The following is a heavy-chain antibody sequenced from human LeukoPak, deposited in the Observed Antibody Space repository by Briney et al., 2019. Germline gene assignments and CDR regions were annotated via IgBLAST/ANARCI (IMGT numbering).Heavy chain of an antibody. D-gene: IGHD2-2*01. Sequence: GESLNISCKDSGSTFTSHLIGWVRQLPGKGLEWMGVIYPADSETTYSPSFQGQVTISADKPISTAYLQWSSLKASDTAMYYCATPTTGCSSTSCYLLFWGQGTLVTVSS. V-gene: IGHV5-51*01. CDR2: IYPADSET. CDR1: GSTFTSHL. CDR3: ATPTTGCSSTSCYLLF. J-gene: IGHJ4*02.